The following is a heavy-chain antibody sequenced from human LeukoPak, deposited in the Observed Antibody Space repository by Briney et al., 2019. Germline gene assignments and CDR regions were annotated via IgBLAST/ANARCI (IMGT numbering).Heavy chain of an antibody. CDR3: ARDFVVNYGWAALDI. CDR1: GLTISSNY. Sequence: PGGSLRLSCAASGLTISSNYMNWIRQAPGKGLEWVSVIYSGGSTYYADSLKDGFSTSRNNSKNTLYFQMNSSRVADTPAYYCARDFVVNYGWAALDIWRQGTMVTVSS. D-gene: IGHD3-10*01. V-gene: IGHV3-66*01. CDR2: IYSGGST. J-gene: IGHJ3*02.